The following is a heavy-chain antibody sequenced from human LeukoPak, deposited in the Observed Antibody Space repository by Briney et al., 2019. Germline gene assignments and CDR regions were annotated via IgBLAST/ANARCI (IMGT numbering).Heavy chain of an antibody. CDR2: ISSSSSYI. CDR3: AKAPRGLVAVAGIGYYYGMDV. V-gene: IGHV3-21*01. Sequence: TGGSLRLSCAASGFTFSSYAMSWVRQAPGKGLEWVSSISSSSSYIYYADSVKGRFTISRDNAKNSLYLQMNSLRAEDTAVYYCAKAPRGLVAVAGIGYYYGMDVWGQGTTVTVSS. D-gene: IGHD6-19*01. CDR1: GFTFSSYA. J-gene: IGHJ6*02.